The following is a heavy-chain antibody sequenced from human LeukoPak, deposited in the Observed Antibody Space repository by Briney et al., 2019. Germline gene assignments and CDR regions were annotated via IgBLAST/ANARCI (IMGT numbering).Heavy chain of an antibody. Sequence: ASVKVSCKASGYTFTGYYMHWVRQAPGQGLEWMGWINPDNGGTNYARKFQGRVTMTREMSISTAYMELSRLRSDDTAVYYCARDPSNSGYDYLYYFDYWGQGTLVTVSS. CDR2: INPDNGGT. CDR3: ARDPSNSGYDYLYYFDY. V-gene: IGHV1-2*02. D-gene: IGHD5-12*01. CDR1: GYTFTGYY. J-gene: IGHJ4*02.